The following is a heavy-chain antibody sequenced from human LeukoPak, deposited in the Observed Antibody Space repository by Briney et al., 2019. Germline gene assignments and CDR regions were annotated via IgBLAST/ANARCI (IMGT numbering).Heavy chain of an antibody. Sequence: SETLSLTCTVSGASLNNYYWSWIRQPPGKGLEWIGYIYHSGSTKYNPSLKSRVTISVDTSKNQFSLKLSSVTAADTAVYYCARDGYSGNDGLWGQGTLVTVSS. D-gene: IGHD5-12*01. CDR1: GASLNNYY. CDR3: ARDGYSGNDGL. J-gene: IGHJ4*02. CDR2: IYHSGST. V-gene: IGHV4-59*01.